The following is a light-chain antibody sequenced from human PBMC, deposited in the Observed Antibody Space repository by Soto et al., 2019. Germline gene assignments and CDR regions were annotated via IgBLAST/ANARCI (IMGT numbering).Light chain of an antibody. J-gene: IGKJ1*01. CDR1: QDISSY. CDR2: AAS. CDR3: QQLNTYPWT. V-gene: IGKV1-9*01. Sequence: DIQLTQSPSSLSASVGDRFTITCRASQDISSYLAWYQQEPGKAPKLLIYAASTLQSGVPSRFSGSGSGTDFTLTISTLQPEDFATYYCQQLNTYPWTFGQGTKV.